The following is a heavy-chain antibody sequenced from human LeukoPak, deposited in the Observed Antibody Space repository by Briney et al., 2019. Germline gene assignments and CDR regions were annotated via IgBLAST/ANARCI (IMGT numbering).Heavy chain of an antibody. V-gene: IGHV5-51*01. Sequence: GGSLKISCKGSGYSFSNYLVGWGGPMPGKNLGWMGIIYPGDSDTRYSPSFQGQVTISADKSISTAYLQWSSLKASDTAMYYCARPRYSSSWYYFDYWGQGTLVTVSS. CDR1: GYSFSNYL. CDR2: IYPGDSDT. D-gene: IGHD6-13*01. J-gene: IGHJ4*02. CDR3: ARPRYSSSWYYFDY.